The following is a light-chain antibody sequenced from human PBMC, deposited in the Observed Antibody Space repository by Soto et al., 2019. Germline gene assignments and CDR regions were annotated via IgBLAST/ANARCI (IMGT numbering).Light chain of an antibody. Sequence: EIVLTQSPGTLSLSPGERASLSCRASQSVSSVYLAWYQQKPGQAPSLLIYGTSNRATGIPDRFSGSGSGKDFTLTISRLEPEDFALYYCQQYFGSSITFGQGTLLESK. V-gene: IGKV3-20*01. J-gene: IGKJ5*01. CDR3: QQYFGSSIT. CDR1: QSVSSVY. CDR2: GTS.